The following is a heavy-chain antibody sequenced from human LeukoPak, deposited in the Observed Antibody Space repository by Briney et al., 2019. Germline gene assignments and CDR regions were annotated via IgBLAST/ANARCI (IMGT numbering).Heavy chain of an antibody. Sequence: GGSLRLSCAASGFAFSSYWMSWVRQAPGKGLEWVANIKQDGSEKYYVDSVKGRFTISRDNAKNSLYLQMSSLRAEDTAVYYCARVGGCCYFDYWGQGAPVTVSS. V-gene: IGHV3-7*01. J-gene: IGHJ4*02. D-gene: IGHD2-15*01. CDR3: ARVGGCCYFDY. CDR1: GFAFSSYW. CDR2: IKQDGSEK.